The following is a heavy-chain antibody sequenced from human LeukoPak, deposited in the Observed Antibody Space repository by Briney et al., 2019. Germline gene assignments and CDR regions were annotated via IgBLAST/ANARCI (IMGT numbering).Heavy chain of an antibody. CDR1: GFTFSDYY. V-gene: IGHV3-11*04. CDR2: ISSSGCTI. J-gene: IGHJ6*03. Sequence: GVCVRLFCAASGFTFSDYYMSWIRQAPGKGREWVSYISSSGCTIYYAESVKGRFTISRDNAKNSLYLQMSSLRAEDTAVYYCARASFLGEVVAATRIGDYYMDVWGKGTTVTVSS. CDR3: ARASFLGEVVAATRIGDYYMDV. D-gene: IGHD2-15*01.